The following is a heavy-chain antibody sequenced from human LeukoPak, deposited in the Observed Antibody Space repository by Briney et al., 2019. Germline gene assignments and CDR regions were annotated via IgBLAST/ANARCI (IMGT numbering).Heavy chain of an antibody. CDR3: ARDEGDRTQYYYGSGSYDYP. V-gene: IGHV1-69*04. CDR2: IIPILGIA. CDR1: GGTFSSYA. D-gene: IGHD3-10*01. Sequence: SVKVSCKASGGTFSSYAISWVRQAPGQGLEWMGRIIPILGIANYAQKFQGRVTITADKSTSTAYMELSSLRSEDTAVYYCARDEGDRTQYYYGSGSYDYPWGQGTLVTVSS. J-gene: IGHJ5*02.